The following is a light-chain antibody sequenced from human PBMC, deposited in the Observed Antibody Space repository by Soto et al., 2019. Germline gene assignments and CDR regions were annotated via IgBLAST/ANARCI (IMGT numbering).Light chain of an antibody. CDR3: QPYDNTLSGWV. J-gene: IGLJ3*02. V-gene: IGLV1-40*01. CDR2: GNT. Sequence: QSVLTQPPSVSGAPGQRVTISCTGSSSNIGAGFDVHWYQQLPGTAPKLLISGNTNRPSGVPDRFSGSKSGTSASLAITGLQAEDEADYYCQPYDNTLSGWVFGGGTKVTVL. CDR1: SSNIGAGFD.